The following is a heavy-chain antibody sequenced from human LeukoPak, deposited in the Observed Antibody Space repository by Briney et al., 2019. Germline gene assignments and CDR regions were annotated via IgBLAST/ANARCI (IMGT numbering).Heavy chain of an antibody. CDR2: IYYSGST. J-gene: IGHJ4*02. D-gene: IGHD3-10*01. V-gene: IGHV4-39*01. CDR1: GGSISSSSYY. CDR3: ARIPLWFGELSQGDY. Sequence: PSETLSLTCTVSGGSISSSSYYWGWIRQPPGKGLEWIGSIYYSGSTYYNPSLKSRVTISVDTSKNQFSLKLSSVTAADTAVYYCARIPLWFGELSQGDYWGQGTLVTVSS.